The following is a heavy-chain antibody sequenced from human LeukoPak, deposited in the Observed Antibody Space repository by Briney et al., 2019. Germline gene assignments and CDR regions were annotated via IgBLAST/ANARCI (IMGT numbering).Heavy chain of an antibody. Sequence: KPGGSLRLSCAASGFTFRSYTMSWVRQAPGKGLEWVSSITFSSTYIYYADSVNGRITISRDNAKNSLYLQMNSLRAEDTAVYYCAREIRYCSGSKCYLFDYWGQGTLVTVSS. J-gene: IGHJ4*02. CDR1: GFTFRSYT. V-gene: IGHV3-21*01. CDR3: AREIRYCSGSKCYLFDY. D-gene: IGHD2-15*01. CDR2: ITFSSTYI.